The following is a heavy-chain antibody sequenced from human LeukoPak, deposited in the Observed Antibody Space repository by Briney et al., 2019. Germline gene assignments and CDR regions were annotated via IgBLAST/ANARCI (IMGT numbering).Heavy chain of an antibody. J-gene: IGHJ4*02. Sequence: SETLSLTCTVSGGSISSYYWSWIRQPPGKGLEWIGYIYYSGSTDYNPSLKSRVTISVDTSKNQFSLKLTSVTAADTAVYYCARESVTYYDYVWGSYRHFENWGQGTLVTVSS. D-gene: IGHD3-16*02. CDR3: ARESVTYYDYVWGSYRHFEN. CDR1: GGSISSYY. V-gene: IGHV4-59*01. CDR2: IYYSGST.